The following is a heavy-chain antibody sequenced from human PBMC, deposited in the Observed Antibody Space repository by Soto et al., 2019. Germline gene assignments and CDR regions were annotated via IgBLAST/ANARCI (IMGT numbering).Heavy chain of an antibody. V-gene: IGHV3-30*18. J-gene: IGHJ6*02. Sequence: PGGSLRLSCAASGFTFSSYGMHWVRQAPGKGLEWVAVISYDGSNKYYADSVKGRFTISRDNSKNTLYLQMNSLRAEDTAVYYCAKESGYDIYYYYGMDVWGQGTTVTVSS. CDR2: ISYDGSNK. CDR1: GFTFSSYG. D-gene: IGHD5-12*01. CDR3: AKESGYDIYYYYGMDV.